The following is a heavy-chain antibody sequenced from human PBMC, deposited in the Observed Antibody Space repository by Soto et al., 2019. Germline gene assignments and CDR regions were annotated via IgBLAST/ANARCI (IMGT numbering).Heavy chain of an antibody. D-gene: IGHD3-3*01. CDR2: IYYSGST. V-gene: IGHV4-39*01. Sequence: SETLSLTCTVSGGSISSSSYYWGWIRQPPGKGLEWIGSIYYSGSTYYNPSLKSRVTISVDTSKNQFSLKLSSVTAADTAVYYCAGISDELGTEIFGVPFDYWGQGTLVTVSS. CDR3: AGISDELGTEIFGVPFDY. J-gene: IGHJ4*02. CDR1: GGSISSSSYY.